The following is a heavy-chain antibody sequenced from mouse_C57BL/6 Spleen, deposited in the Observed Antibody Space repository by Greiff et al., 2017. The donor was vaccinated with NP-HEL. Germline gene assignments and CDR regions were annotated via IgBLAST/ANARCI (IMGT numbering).Heavy chain of an antibody. CDR1: GYAFTNYL. D-gene: IGHD2-1*01. CDR3: ARKVYYGNSYWYFDV. V-gene: IGHV1-54*01. CDR2: INPGSGGT. Sequence: QVQLQQSGAELVRPGTSVKVSCKASGYAFTNYLIEWVKQRPGQGLEWIGVINPGSGGTNYNEKFKGKATLTADKSSSTAYMQLSSLTSEDSAVYFCARKVYYGNSYWYFDVWGTGTTVTVSS. J-gene: IGHJ1*03.